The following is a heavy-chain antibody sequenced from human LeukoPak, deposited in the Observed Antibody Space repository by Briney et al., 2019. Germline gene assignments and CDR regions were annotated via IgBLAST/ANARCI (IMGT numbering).Heavy chain of an antibody. D-gene: IGHD3-10*01. J-gene: IGHJ4*02. V-gene: IGHV4-30-2*01. Sequence: SQTLSLTCAVSGGSISSGGYSWSWIRQPPGKGLEWIGYIYHSGSTYYNPSLKSRVTISVDRSKNQFSLKLSPVTAADTAVYYCASRTLYGSGRSYFDYWGQGTLVTVSS. CDR2: IYHSGST. CDR1: GGSISSGGYS. CDR3: ASRTLYGSGRSYFDY.